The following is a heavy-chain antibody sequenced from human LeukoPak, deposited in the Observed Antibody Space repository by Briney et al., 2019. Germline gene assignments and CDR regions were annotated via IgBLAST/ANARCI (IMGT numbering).Heavy chain of an antibody. CDR1: GFTFTSYA. CDR2: ISGSGGST. J-gene: IGHJ4*02. V-gene: IGHV3-23*01. CDR3: AKDGAAAGNFDY. Sequence: GGSLRLSCAAFGFTFTSYAMSWVRQAPGKGLEWGSGISGSGGSTYYADSVKGRFTISRDNSKNTVYLQMNSLRAEDTAVYYCAKDGAAAGNFDYWGQGTLVTVSS. D-gene: IGHD6-13*01.